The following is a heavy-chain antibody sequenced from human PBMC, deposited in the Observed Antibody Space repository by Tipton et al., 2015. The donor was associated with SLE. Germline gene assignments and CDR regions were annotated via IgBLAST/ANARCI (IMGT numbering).Heavy chain of an antibody. Sequence: LRLSCTVSGGSISSHFWSWIRQPPGKGLEWIGEIYHSGSTNYNPSLKSRVTISVDTSKNQFSLKLSSVTAADTAVYYCARDGAGDAFDIWGQGTMVTVSS. CDR1: GGSISSHF. CDR2: IYHSGST. J-gene: IGHJ3*02. D-gene: IGHD1-26*01. CDR3: ARDGAGDAFDI. V-gene: IGHV4-59*11.